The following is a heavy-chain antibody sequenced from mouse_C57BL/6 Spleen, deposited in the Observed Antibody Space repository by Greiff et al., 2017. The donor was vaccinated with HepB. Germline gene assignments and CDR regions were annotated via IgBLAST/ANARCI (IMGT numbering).Heavy chain of an antibody. CDR3: ARYGSSYARYWYFDV. V-gene: IGHV1-55*01. J-gene: IGHJ1*03. Sequence: QVQLQQSGAELVKPGASVKMSCKASGYTFTSYWITWVKQRPGQGLEWIGDIYPGSGSTNYNEKFKSKATLTVDTSSSTAYMQLSSLTSEDSAVYYCARYGSSYARYWYFDVWGTGTTVTVSS. CDR2: IYPGSGST. D-gene: IGHD1-1*01. CDR1: GYTFTSYW.